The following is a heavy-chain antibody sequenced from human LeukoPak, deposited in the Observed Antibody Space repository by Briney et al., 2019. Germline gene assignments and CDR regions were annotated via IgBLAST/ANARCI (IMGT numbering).Heavy chain of an antibody. CDR1: RYTFTSYH. Sequence: ASVKVSCKASRYTFTSYHINWVRQATGKGLEWMGWMDPNSGNTLYAQKFHGRVTMTRNTSISTAYMELSSLRPEDTAVYYCARGRDSSGWFHLDYWGQGTLVTVSS. CDR2: MDPNSGNT. CDR3: ARGRDSSGWFHLDY. D-gene: IGHD6-19*01. V-gene: IGHV1-8*01. J-gene: IGHJ4*02.